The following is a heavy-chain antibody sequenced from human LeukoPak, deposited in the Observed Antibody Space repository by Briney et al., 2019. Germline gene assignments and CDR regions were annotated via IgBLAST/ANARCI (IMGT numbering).Heavy chain of an antibody. V-gene: IGHV3-48*02. Sequence: GGSLRLSCAASGFTFSNYNMNWVRQAPGKGLEWVSYISSSSSTIYYADSVKGRFTISRDNARNSLYLQMNSLRDDDTAVYYCVRGVGVSRFNYLDSWGQGTLVIVS. D-gene: IGHD6-13*01. CDR1: GFTFSNYN. CDR3: VRGVGVSRFNYLDS. CDR2: ISSSSSTI. J-gene: IGHJ4*02.